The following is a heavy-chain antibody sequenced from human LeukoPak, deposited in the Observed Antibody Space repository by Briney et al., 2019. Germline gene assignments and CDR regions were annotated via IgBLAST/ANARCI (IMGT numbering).Heavy chain of an antibody. D-gene: IGHD1-14*01. CDR1: GDSISSSRSY. CDR3: AGLIRPGWFDP. Sequence: SETLSLTCTVSGDSISSSRSYWGWIRQPPGKGLEWIGSIYYSGSTYYNTSLKSRVTISVDTSKNQFSLKLSSVTAADTAVYYCAGLIRPGWFDPWGQGTLVTVSS. J-gene: IGHJ5*02. CDR2: IYYSGST. V-gene: IGHV4-39*01.